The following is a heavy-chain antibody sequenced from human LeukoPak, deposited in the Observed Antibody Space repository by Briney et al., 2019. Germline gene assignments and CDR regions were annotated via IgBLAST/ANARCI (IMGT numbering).Heavy chain of an antibody. CDR1: GGSFSGYY. CDR3: ARGLSSGWYLMRRRNGMDV. J-gene: IGHJ6*02. Sequence: SETLSLTCAVYGGSFSGYYWSWIRQPPGKGLEWIGEINHSGSTNYNPSLKSRVTISVDTSKNQFSLKLSSVTAADTAVYYCARGLSSGWYLMRRRNGMDVWGQGTTVTVSS. V-gene: IGHV4-34*01. CDR2: INHSGST. D-gene: IGHD6-19*01.